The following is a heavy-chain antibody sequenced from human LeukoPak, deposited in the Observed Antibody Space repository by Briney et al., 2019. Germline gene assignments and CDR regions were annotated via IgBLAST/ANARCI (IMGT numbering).Heavy chain of an antibody. CDR1: GFTFSNYA. Sequence: PGGSLRLSCAASGFTFSNYAMIWVGQAPGKGLEWVSVITASGDNTNYADSVKGRFTISRDNSKNTLYLHMNSLRAEDTAVYYCAKAGGSSNWYLLDSGGQGTLVTVSS. V-gene: IGHV3-23*01. J-gene: IGHJ4*02. CDR3: AKAGGSSNWYLLDS. D-gene: IGHD6-13*01. CDR2: ITASGDNT.